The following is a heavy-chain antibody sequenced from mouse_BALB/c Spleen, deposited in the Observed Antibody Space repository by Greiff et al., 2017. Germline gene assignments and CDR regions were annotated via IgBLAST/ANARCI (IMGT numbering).Heavy chain of an antibody. CDR2: INPYNDGT. J-gene: IGHJ4*01. CDR1: GYTFTSYV. D-gene: IGHD2-1*01. V-gene: IGHV1-14*01. Sequence: LVESGPELVKPGASVKMSCKASGYTFTSYVMHWVKQKPGQGLEWIGYINPYNDGTKYNEKFKGKATLTSDKSSSTAYMELSSLTSEDSAVYYCARDGKGKSDAMDYWGQGTSVTVSS. CDR3: ARDGKGKSDAMDY.